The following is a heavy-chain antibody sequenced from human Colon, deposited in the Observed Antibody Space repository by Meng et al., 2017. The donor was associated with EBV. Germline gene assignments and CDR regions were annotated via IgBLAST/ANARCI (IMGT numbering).Heavy chain of an antibody. V-gene: IGHV4-39*01. D-gene: IGHD6-19*01. CDR3: VRSSGWVKTGFDP. J-gene: IGHJ5*02. Sequence: PPLQDPGPGLVKPAEALSLTCSVSGGSSRTSGDDWCWIRQPPGKGLEWIGSIGHSGFTYYTPSLKSRVTVSIDTSRNQFSLWLTSVTAADTAVYYCVRSSGWVKTGFDPWGQGTLVTVSS. CDR2: IGHSGFT. CDR1: GGSSRTSGDD.